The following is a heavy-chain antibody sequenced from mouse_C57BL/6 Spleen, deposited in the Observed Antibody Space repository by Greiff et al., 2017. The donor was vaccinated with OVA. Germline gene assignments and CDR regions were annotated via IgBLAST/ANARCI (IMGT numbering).Heavy chain of an antibody. CDR2: ISDGGSYT. CDR1: GFTFSSYA. CDR3: ARGGGGSSYGYFDV. D-gene: IGHD1-1*01. V-gene: IGHV5-4*03. Sequence: EVKLEESGGGLVKPGGSLKLSCAASGFTFSSYAMSWVRQTPEKRLEWVATISDGGSYTYYPDNVKGRFTISRDNAKNNLYLQKSQLRTEDTAVYYGARGGGGSSYGYFDVWGTGTTVTVSS. J-gene: IGHJ1*03.